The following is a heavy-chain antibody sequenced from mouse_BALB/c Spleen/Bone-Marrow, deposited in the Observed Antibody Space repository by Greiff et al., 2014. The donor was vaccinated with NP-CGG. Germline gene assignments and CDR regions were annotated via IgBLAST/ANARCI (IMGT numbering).Heavy chain of an antibody. J-gene: IGHJ4*01. D-gene: IGHD1-1*01. CDR1: GYTFTSYW. Sequence: QVQLQQSGAELVKPGASVKLSCKASGYTFTSYWMHWVELRPGQGFEWIGEINPSNGGTNYNEKSKRKATLTVDKSSSTAYMQLSSLTSEDAAVYYCTYMGYYGSSYAMDYWGQGTSVTVSS. CDR2: INPSNGGT. CDR3: TYMGYYGSSYAMDY. V-gene: IGHV1S16*01.